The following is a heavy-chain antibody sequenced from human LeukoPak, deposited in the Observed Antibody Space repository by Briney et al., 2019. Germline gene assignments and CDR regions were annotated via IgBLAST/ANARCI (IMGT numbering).Heavy chain of an antibody. J-gene: IGHJ4*02. Sequence: GGSLRLSCAASGYTFNSYAMSWARQAPGKGLEWVSAISGSGGSTYYADSVKGRFTISRDNSKNTLYLQMNSLRAEDTALYYCAKAPASGSCFDYWGQGTLVTVSS. CDR1: GYTFNSYA. D-gene: IGHD3-10*01. V-gene: IGHV3-23*01. CDR2: ISGSGGST. CDR3: AKAPASGSCFDY.